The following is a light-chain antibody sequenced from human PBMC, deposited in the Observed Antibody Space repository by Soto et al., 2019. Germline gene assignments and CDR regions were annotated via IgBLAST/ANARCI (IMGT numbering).Light chain of an antibody. CDR2: DNN. CDR1: SSNIGNNY. J-gene: IGLJ2*01. V-gene: IGLV1-51*01. CDR3: GTWDSSLSAVV. Sequence: QSLLTQPPSVSAAPGQKVTISCSGSSSNIGNNYVSWYQQLPGTAPKLLIYDNNKRPSGIPDQFSGSKSGTSATLGITGLQTGDEADYYCGTWDSSLSAVVFGGGTKLTVL.